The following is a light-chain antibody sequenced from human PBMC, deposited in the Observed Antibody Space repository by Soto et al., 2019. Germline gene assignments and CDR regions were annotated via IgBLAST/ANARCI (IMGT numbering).Light chain of an antibody. CDR3: AAWDDSLTGRV. V-gene: IGLV1-44*01. CDR1: NSNIGSNT. CDR2: YDN. Sequence: QSVVTQPPSASGTPGQRVTISCSGSNSNIGSNTVNWYQQLPGTAPKLLIYYDNLRPSGVPDRISGSKSGTSASLAISGLQSDDEADYYCAAWDDSLTGRVFGTGTKVTVL. J-gene: IGLJ1*01.